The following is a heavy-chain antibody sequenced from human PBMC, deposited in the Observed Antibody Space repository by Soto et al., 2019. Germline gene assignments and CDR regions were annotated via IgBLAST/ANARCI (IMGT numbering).Heavy chain of an antibody. V-gene: IGHV3-21*01. D-gene: IGHD1-7*01. CDR1: GFTVSRYS. Sequence: GGALTLFSAPSGFTVSRYSMNWVRQAPGKGLEWVSSISSSSYIYYADSVKGRFTISRDNAKNSLYLQMNSLRAEDTAVYYCASLLTGTTQQDYYFYGMDVCRQLTT. CDR2: ISSSSYI. CDR3: ASLLTGTTQQDYYFYGMDV. J-gene: IGHJ6*01.